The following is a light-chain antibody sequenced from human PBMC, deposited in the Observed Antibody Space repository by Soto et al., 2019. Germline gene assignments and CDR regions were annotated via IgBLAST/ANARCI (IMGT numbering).Light chain of an antibody. CDR1: QNINSW. J-gene: IGKJ1*01. CDR2: KAS. CDR3: QQYKSYWT. Sequence: DIQMTQSPSTLXAXVGDRVTXTFRASQNINSWLAWYQQKPGKAPNLLIYKASSLESGVPSRFSGSGSGTEFTLTISSLQPDDFATYYCQQYKSYWTFGQGTKVDIK. V-gene: IGKV1-5*03.